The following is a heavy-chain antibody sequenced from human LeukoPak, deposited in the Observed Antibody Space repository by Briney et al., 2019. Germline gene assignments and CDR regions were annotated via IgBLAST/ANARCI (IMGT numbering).Heavy chain of an antibody. J-gene: IGHJ4*02. CDR3: AKEGESGYSGGFDY. V-gene: IGHV3-23*01. CDR2: ISGSGGST. Sequence: GGSLRLSCAASGFTFSSYAMSWVRQAPGKGLEWVSAISGSGGSTYYADSVKGRFTIYSDNSKNTQFLQMNSLRVEDTAMYYCAKEGESGYSGGFDYWGQGTLVTVSS. D-gene: IGHD3-3*01. CDR1: GFTFSSYA.